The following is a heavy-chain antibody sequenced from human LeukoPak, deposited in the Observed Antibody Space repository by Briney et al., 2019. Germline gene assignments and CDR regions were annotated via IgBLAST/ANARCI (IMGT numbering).Heavy chain of an antibody. V-gene: IGHV1-3*01. Sequence: GASVKLSCKASGYTFTSYAMHWVRQAPGQRLEWMGWINAGNGNTKYSQKFQGRVTITRDTSASTAYMELSSLRSEDTAVYYCARATDLSGSGHFDYWGQGTLVTVSS. CDR3: ARATDLSGSGHFDY. CDR1: GYTFTSYA. CDR2: INAGNGNT. D-gene: IGHD1-26*01. J-gene: IGHJ4*02.